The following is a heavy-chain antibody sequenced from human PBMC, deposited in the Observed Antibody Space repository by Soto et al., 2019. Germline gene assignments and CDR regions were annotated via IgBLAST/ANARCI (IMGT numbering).Heavy chain of an antibody. V-gene: IGHV1-46*01. CDR1: GYLFTAYS. CDR2: VNPSGGST. D-gene: IGHD2-15*01. J-gene: IGHJ1*01. Sequence: ASVKVSCKASGYLFTAYSMHWVRLAPGQGLEWMGVVNPSGGSTKCAQNFQGRITMTRDTSTTTIYMELSSLRSDDTAIYYCAREENCSGGTCYSEYFHRWGQGTLVTVSS. CDR3: AREENCSGGTCYSEYFHR.